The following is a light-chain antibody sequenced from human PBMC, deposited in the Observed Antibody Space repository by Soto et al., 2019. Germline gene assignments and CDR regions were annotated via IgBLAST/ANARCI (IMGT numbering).Light chain of an antibody. CDR3: QQFYTTPVT. CDR1: QDLLYRSNKYY. CDR2: WAS. V-gene: IGKV4-1*01. J-gene: IGKJ1*01. Sequence: DIVMTQSPDSLAVSLGERATINCKSSQDLLYRSNKYYLAWYQQKPGQPPKLLIYWASTRESGVPDRFSGGGSGTDFTLTISSLQAEDVAVYYCQQFYTTPVTFGQGTKVEIK.